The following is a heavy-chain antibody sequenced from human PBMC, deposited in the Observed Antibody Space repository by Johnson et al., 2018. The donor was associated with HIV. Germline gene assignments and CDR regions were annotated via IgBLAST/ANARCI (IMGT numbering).Heavy chain of an antibody. CDR2: ITWNSGSI. D-gene: IGHD6-19*01. CDR1: GFTFDNYA. CDR3: ARGPWLAFDI. V-gene: IGHV3-9*01. J-gene: IGHJ3*02. Sequence: QLVESGGGLVQPGGSLRLSCAASGFTFDNYAMHWVRQAPGKGLEWVSGITWNSGSIGYADSVKGRFTISRDNSKNSLYLQMNSLRADDTGVYYCARGPWLAFDIWGQGTMVTVSS.